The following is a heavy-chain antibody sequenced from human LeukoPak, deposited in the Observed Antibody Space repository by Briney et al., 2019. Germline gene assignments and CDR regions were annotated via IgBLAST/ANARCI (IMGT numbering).Heavy chain of an antibody. J-gene: IGHJ6*03. CDR2: IYYGGNT. V-gene: IGHV4-39*01. Sequence: SETLSLTCSVSGGSVNSNSHYWGWIRRPPGGGLEWIGNIYYGGNTFYNSTLRSRVTISADTSRNQFSLRLNSVTVADTGIYYCARRESSYYYYYMDVWGKGTTVIVSS. CDR1: GGSVNSNSHY. CDR3: ARRESSYYYYYMDV. D-gene: IGHD3-16*02.